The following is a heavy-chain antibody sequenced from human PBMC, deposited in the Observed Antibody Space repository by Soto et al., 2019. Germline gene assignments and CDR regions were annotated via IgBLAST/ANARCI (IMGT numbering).Heavy chain of an antibody. CDR3: ARDPTTMTTSKAAFDV. J-gene: IGHJ3*01. CDR2: IIPMLGIT. Sequence: GASVKVSCKASGGTFSSYIISWMRQAPGQGLEWMGRIIPMLGITNYAQNFQDRVTIIADKSTSTAYMELSSLRSEDTAVYYCARDPTTMTTSKAAFDVWGQGTMVTVSS. D-gene: IGHD4-17*01. V-gene: IGHV1-69*04. CDR1: GGTFSSYI.